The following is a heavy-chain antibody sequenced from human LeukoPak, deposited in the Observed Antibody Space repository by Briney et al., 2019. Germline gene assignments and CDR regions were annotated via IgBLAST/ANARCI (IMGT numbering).Heavy chain of an antibody. V-gene: IGHV4-34*01. CDR2: INHSGST. Sequence: SETLSLTCAVYGGSFSGYYWSWIRQPPGKGLEWIGEINHSGSTNYNPSLKSRVTISVDTSKNQFSLKLSSVTAADTAVYYCVGLDTAMALDAFDIWGQGTMGTVSS. CDR3: VGLDTAMALDAFDI. D-gene: IGHD5-18*01. CDR1: GGSFSGYY. J-gene: IGHJ3*02.